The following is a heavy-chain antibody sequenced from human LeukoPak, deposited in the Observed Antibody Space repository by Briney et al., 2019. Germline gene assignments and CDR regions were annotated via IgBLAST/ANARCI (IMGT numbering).Heavy chain of an antibody. CDR1: GFTFSSYE. Sequence: GGSLRLSCAASGFTFSSYEMNWVREAPGKGREWVSYIISSGSTIYYADSVKGRVTISRDNAKNSLYLQMNSLRAEDTAVYYCAELGITMIGGVWGKGATVTISS. CDR3: AELGITMIGGV. CDR2: IISSGSTI. J-gene: IGHJ6*04. D-gene: IGHD3-10*02. V-gene: IGHV3-48*03.